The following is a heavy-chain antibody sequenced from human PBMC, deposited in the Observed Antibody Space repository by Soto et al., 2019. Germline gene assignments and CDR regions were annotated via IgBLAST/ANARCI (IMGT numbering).Heavy chain of an antibody. CDR2: IYHSGST. CDR1: GCAISSGGYS. D-gene: IGHD5-12*01. CDR3: AAGGGLPRYY. Sequence: SETLSFTYIHSGCAISSGGYSWSWIRQPPGKGLEWIGYIYHSGSTYYNPSLKSRVTISVDRSKNQFSLKLSSVTAADTAVYYCAAGGGLPRYYWGQG. J-gene: IGHJ4*02. V-gene: IGHV4-30-2*01.